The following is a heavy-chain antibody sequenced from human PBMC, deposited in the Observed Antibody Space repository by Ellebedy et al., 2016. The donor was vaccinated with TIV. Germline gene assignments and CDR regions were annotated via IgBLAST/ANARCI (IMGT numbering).Heavy chain of an antibody. CDR3: ARRMVRGVNPNFDI. D-gene: IGHD3-10*01. V-gene: IGHV4-39*07. Sequence: GSLRLSXTVSGGSISSSSYYWSWIRQPPGKGLEWIGEINHSGSTNYNPSLKSRVTISVDTSKNQFSLKLSSVTAADTAVYYCARRMVRGVNPNFDIWGQGTMVTVSS. CDR1: GGSISSSSYY. CDR2: INHSGST. J-gene: IGHJ3*02.